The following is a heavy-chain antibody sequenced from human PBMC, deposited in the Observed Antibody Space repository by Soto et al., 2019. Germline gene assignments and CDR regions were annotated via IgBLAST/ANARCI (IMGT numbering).Heavy chain of an antibody. V-gene: IGHV1-69*01. Sequence: QVQLEQSGGEVKQPGSSVRVSCKTSGGTFSTYAINWVRQAPGQGLEWMGAIIPLFGTADYSQKFQGRVTITADEYTSTAYMELSSLRFDDTAVYFCARPKGTYRSGYYYFDFWGQGTLVTVSS. CDR2: IIPLFGTA. J-gene: IGHJ4*02. D-gene: IGHD6-19*01. CDR3: ARPKGTYRSGYYYFDF. CDR1: GGTFSTYA.